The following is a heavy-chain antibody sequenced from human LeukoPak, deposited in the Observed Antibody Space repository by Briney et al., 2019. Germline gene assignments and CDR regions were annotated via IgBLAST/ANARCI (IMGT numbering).Heavy chain of an antibody. V-gene: IGHV4-59*12. Sequence: SETLSLTCTVPGGSISSYYWSWVRQPPGKGLGWVGYIYYSGSTNYNPSLKSRVTISVDTSKNQFSLKLSSGTAADTAVYYWARERGALPYYFDYWGQGTLVTVSS. CDR3: ARERGALPYYFDY. J-gene: IGHJ4*02. D-gene: IGHD2-15*01. CDR2: IYYSGST. CDR1: GGSISSYY.